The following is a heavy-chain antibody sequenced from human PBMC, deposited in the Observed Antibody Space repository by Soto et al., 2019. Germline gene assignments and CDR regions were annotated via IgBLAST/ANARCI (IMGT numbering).Heavy chain of an antibody. CDR1: GFTFSSYG. D-gene: IGHD3-10*01. V-gene: IGHV3-30*18. Sequence: QVQLVESGGGVVQPGRSLRLSCAASGFTFSSYGMHWVRQAPGKGLEWVAVISYDGSNKYYTDSVKGRFTISRDNSKNTLYRQMDSLRAEDTAVYYCAKDKRVRGVNRIDYWGQGTLVTVSS. J-gene: IGHJ4*02. CDR2: ISYDGSNK. CDR3: AKDKRVRGVNRIDY.